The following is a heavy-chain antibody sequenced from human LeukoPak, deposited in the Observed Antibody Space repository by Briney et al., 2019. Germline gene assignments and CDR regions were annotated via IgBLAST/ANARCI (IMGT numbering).Heavy chain of an antibody. CDR3: XXXXXXXXXXXXVYYGMDV. CDR1: GGTFSSYA. V-gene: IGHV1-2*02. CDR2: INPNSGGT. J-gene: IGHJ6*02. Sequence: ASVKVSCKASGGTFSSYAISWVRQAPGQGLEWMGWINPNSGGTNYAQKFQGRVTMTRDTSISTAYMELSRLRSDDTAVYYCXXXXXXXXXXXXVYYGMDVWGQGTTVTVSS.